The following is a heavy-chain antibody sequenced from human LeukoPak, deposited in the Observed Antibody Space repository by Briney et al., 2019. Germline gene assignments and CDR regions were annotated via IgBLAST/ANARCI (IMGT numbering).Heavy chain of an antibody. CDR1: GFTFSSYA. CDR3: ATSPIGVAGPWGQYYYYYMDV. V-gene: IGHV3-23*01. J-gene: IGHJ6*03. Sequence: GGSLRLSCAASGFTFSSYAMSRVRQAPGKGLEWVSSISGSGNITYYADSVKGRFTISRDNSKNTLYLQMSSLRAEDTAVYYCATSPIGVAGPWGQYYYYYMDVWGKGTTVTVSS. CDR2: ISGSGNIT. D-gene: IGHD6-19*01.